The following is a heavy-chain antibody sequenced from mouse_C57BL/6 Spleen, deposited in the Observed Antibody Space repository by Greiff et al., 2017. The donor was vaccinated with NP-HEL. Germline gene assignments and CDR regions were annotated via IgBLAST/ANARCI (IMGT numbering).Heavy chain of an antibody. CDR2: IDPETGGP. Sequence: QVQLQQSGAELVRPGASVTLSCKASGYTFTDYDMHWVKQTPVHGLEWIGAIDPETGGPAYNQKFKGTAILTADKSSSTAYMELRSLTSEDSAVYYCTRPRQLRDYFDYWGQGTTLTVSS. D-gene: IGHD3-2*02. J-gene: IGHJ2*01. CDR3: TRPRQLRDYFDY. V-gene: IGHV1-15*01. CDR1: GYTFTDYD.